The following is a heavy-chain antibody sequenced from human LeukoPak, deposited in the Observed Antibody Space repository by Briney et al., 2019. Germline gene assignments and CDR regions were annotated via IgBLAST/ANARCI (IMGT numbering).Heavy chain of an antibody. CDR1: GFTFSNYG. Sequence: PGGSLRLSCAASGFTFSNYGMHWVRQAPGKGLEWLAIISYDGSNKYYADSVKGRFTISRDNSKNTLYLQMNSLRAEDTAVYYCAKSCLDTYYNTLTGSDYWGQGTLVTVSS. V-gene: IGHV3-30*18. J-gene: IGHJ4*02. CDR3: AKSCLDTYYNTLTGSDY. CDR2: ISYDGSNK. D-gene: IGHD3-9*01.